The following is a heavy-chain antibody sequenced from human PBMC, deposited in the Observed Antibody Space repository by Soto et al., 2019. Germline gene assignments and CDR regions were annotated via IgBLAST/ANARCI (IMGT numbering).Heavy chain of an antibody. CDR2: TSYDGSNN. Sequence: QVQLVESGGGVVQPGTSLRLSCVGSGFTFRSYVIHWVRQAPGKGLEWVALTSYDGSNNFYGDSVKGRFTISRDNSRNTVELQMESLRLDDAALYYCARWGTTGGLEVWGQGTLVSVSP. V-gene: IGHV3-33*05. CDR3: ARWGTTGGLEV. D-gene: IGHD3-16*01. J-gene: IGHJ4*02. CDR1: GFTFRSYV.